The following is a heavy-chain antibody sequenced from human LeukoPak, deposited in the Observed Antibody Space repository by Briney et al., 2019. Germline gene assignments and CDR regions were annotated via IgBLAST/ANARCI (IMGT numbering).Heavy chain of an antibody. V-gene: IGHV3-23*01. CDR1: GFTFSSYA. J-gene: IGHJ4*02. Sequence: PGGSLRLSCAASGFTFSSYAMGWVRQAPGKGLEWVSAISGSGGSTYYADSVKGRFTISRNNSKNTLYLQMNSLRAEDTAVYYCAKGVIVVVPAAAVFDYWGQGTLVTVSS. CDR2: ISGSGGST. D-gene: IGHD2-2*01. CDR3: AKGVIVVVPAAAVFDY.